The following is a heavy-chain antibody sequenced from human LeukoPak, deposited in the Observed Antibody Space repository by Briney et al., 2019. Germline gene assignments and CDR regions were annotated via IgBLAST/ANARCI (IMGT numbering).Heavy chain of an antibody. V-gene: IGHV4-34*01. J-gene: IGHJ4*02. D-gene: IGHD3-16*02. Sequence: PSETLSLTCAVYGGSFSGYYWSWIRQPPGKGLEWIGEINHSGSTNYNPSLKSRVTISVDTSKNQFSLKLSSVTAADTAVYYCARLGRPWLGLRELSGFDYWGQGTLVTVSS. CDR3: ARLGRPWLGLRELSGFDY. CDR1: GGSFSGYY. CDR2: INHSGST.